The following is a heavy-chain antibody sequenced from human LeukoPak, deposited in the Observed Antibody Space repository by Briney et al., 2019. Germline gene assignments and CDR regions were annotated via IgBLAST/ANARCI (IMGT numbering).Heavy chain of an antibody. D-gene: IGHD2-15*01. J-gene: IGHJ4*02. CDR1: GFTFSSYW. Sequence: PGGSLRLSCAASGFTFSSYWMHWVRQAPGKGLVWVSRFNRDGSSRTYADSVNGRFTISRDNAKNTLSLQMNSLRTEDTAVYYCAREVCIGGSCSVFDYWGQGTLVTVSS. CDR3: AREVCIGGSCSVFDY. V-gene: IGHV3-74*01. CDR2: FNRDGSSR.